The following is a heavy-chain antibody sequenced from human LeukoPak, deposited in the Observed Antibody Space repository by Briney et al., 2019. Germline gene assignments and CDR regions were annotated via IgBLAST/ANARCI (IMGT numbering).Heavy chain of an antibody. V-gene: IGHV5-51*01. J-gene: IGHJ6*02. D-gene: IGHD1-1*01. CDR1: GYSFTSYW. Sequence: KDGESLKISCKGSGYSFTSYWVGWVRQMPGKGLEWMGIIYPGDSDTRYSPSFQGQVTISADKSISTAYLQWSSLKASDTAMYYCATYRAGYISWNHYYYGMDVWGQGTTVTVSS. CDR2: IYPGDSDT. CDR3: ATYRAGYISWNHYYYGMDV.